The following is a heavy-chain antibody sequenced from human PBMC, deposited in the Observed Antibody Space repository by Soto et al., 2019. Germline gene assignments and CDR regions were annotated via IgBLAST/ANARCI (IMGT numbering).Heavy chain of an antibody. CDR2: IYYSGGT. V-gene: IGHV4-59*01. D-gene: IGHD6-19*01. Sequence: PSETLSLTCTVSGGSISSYYWSWIRQPPGKGLEWIGYIYYSGGTNYDPSLKSRVTISVDTSKNQFSLKLTSVTAADTAVYYCARGKSIAVAAWYYGMDVWGQGTTVTVSS. CDR3: ARGKSIAVAAWYYGMDV. CDR1: GGSISSYY. J-gene: IGHJ6*02.